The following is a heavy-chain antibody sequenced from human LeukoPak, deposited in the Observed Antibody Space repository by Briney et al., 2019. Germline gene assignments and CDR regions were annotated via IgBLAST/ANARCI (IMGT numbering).Heavy chain of an antibody. CDR2: IYYSGST. V-gene: IGHV4-39*01. CDR3: AYSAAPTFYETSCSDTSDV. CDR1: GGSVNSGSLC. Sequence: PSETLSLTCTVSGGSVNSGSLCWGWLRQPPGKGLEWIATIYYSGSTYYNPSLKSRVTISLDTSKNQFSLKLTSVTAADTAVYYCAYSAAPTFYETSCSDTSDVWGLGTMVTVSS. D-gene: IGHD3-22*01. J-gene: IGHJ3*01.